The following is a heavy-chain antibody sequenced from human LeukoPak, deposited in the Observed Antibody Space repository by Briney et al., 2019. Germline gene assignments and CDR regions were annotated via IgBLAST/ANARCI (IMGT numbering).Heavy chain of an antibody. J-gene: IGHJ4*02. CDR3: ARSTEWYADY. Sequence: PGGSLRLSCAASGFNFNIYSMNWVRQAPGKGLEWVSYITSSSSTIYYADSVRGRFIISRDNAKKSVYLQLNNLSADDTAVYYCARSTEWYADYWGQGTLVTVSS. V-gene: IGHV3-48*01. D-gene: IGHD3-3*01. CDR2: ITSSSSTI. CDR1: GFNFNIYS.